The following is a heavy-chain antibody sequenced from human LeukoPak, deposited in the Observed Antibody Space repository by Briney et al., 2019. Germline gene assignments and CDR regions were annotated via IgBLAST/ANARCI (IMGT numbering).Heavy chain of an antibody. V-gene: IGHV1-18*01. J-gene: IGHJ3*02. Sequence: ASVKVSCKASGYTFTSYGISWVRQAPGQGLEWMGWISAYNGNTNYAQKLQGRVTMTTDTSTSTAYMELRSLRSDDTAVYYCASHPFYGDYHDAFDIWGQGTMVTVSS. CDR2: ISAYNGNT. D-gene: IGHD4-17*01. CDR1: GYTFTSYG. CDR3: ASHPFYGDYHDAFDI.